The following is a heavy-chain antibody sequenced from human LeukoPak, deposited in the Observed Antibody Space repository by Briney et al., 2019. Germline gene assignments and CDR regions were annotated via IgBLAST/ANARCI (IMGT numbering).Heavy chain of an antibody. V-gene: IGHV1-69*05. Sequence: GASVKVSCKASGYTFTGYYMHWVRQAPGQGLEWMGGIIPIFGTANYAQKFQGRVTITTDESTSTAYMELSSLRSEDTAVYYCARAQGYGDYQAGAFDIWGQGTMVTVSS. CDR2: IIPIFGTA. CDR3: ARAQGYGDYQAGAFDI. J-gene: IGHJ3*02. D-gene: IGHD4-17*01. CDR1: GYTFTGYY.